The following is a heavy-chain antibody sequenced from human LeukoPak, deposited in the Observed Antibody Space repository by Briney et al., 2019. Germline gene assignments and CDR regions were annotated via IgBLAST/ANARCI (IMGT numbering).Heavy chain of an antibody. CDR2: ISGSGGRT. CDR1: GFSFSSYG. J-gene: IGHJ4*02. V-gene: IGHV3-23*01. CDR3: TEDGTTAHGRYCSSNSCYYFDH. D-gene: IGHD2-2*01. Sequence: PGGSLRLSCAASGFSFSSYGMSWVRQAPGKGLEWVSGISGSGGRTYYADSVKGRFTISRDNSKNTLDLQMNSLKAEDTAVYYCTEDGTTAHGRYCSSNSCYYFDHWGQGTLVTVSS.